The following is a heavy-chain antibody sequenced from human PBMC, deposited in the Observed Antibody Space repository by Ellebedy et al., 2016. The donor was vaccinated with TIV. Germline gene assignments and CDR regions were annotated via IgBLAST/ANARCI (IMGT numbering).Heavy chain of an antibody. Sequence: ASVKVSCXASGYTFTSYGISWVRQATGQGLEWMGWMNPNSGNTGYAQKFQGRVTMTRNTSISTAYMELSSLRSEDTAVYYCARGRGFWAAAAFYYYYGMDVWGQGTTVTVSS. V-gene: IGHV1-8*02. CDR3: ARGRGFWAAAAFYYYYGMDV. J-gene: IGHJ6*02. CDR1: GYTFTSYG. CDR2: MNPNSGNT. D-gene: IGHD6-13*01.